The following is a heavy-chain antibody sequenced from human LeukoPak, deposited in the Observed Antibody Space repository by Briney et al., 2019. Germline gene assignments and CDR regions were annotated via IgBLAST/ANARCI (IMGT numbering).Heavy chain of an antibody. CDR1: GGSNSSYY. J-gene: IGHJ6*02. D-gene: IGHD5-18*01. Sequence: PSETLSLTCIVSGGSNSSYYWSWIRQPPGKGLEWIGYIHYSGSTNYNPSLKSRVTISVDTSKNQFSLNLSSVTAADTAVYYCARDRLYSYGYYGMDVWGQGTTVTVSS. V-gene: IGHV4-59*13. CDR2: IHYSGST. CDR3: ARDRLYSYGYYGMDV.